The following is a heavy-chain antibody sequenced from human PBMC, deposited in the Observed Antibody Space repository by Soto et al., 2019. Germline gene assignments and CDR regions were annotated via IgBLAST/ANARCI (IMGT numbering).Heavy chain of an antibody. CDR2: IYYSGST. D-gene: IGHD5-12*01. CDR1: GGSISSGGYY. J-gene: IGHJ5*02. Sequence: QVQLQESGPGLVKPSQTLSLTCTVSGGSISSGGYYWSWIRQHPGKGLEWIGYIYYSGSTYYNPSLKSRVTILVDTSKNQFSLKLSSVTAADTAVYYCARATPFSGPPGWFDPWGQGTLVTVSS. CDR3: ARATPFSGPPGWFDP. V-gene: IGHV4-31*03.